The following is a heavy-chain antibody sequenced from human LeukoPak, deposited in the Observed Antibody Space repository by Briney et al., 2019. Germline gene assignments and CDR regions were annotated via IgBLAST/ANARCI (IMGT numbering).Heavy chain of an antibody. D-gene: IGHD3-22*01. CDR2: FDPEDGET. CDR3: ATSYYYDSSGYYYFDY. CDR1: GYTLTELS. Sequence: ASVKVSCKVSGYTLTELSMHWVRQAPGKGLEWMGGFDPEDGETIYAQKFQGRVTMTEVTSTDTAYMELSSLRSEDTAVYYCATSYYYDSSGYYYFDYWGQGTLVTVSS. J-gene: IGHJ4*02. V-gene: IGHV1-24*01.